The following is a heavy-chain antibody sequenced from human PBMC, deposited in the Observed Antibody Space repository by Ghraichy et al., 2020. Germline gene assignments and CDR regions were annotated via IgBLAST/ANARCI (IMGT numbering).Heavy chain of an antibody. CDR1: GGSISNTY. Sequence: TLSLTCSVSGGSISNTYWSWIRQPPGKGLEWIGYVYATGGTNYNPSLKSRVAIGVDASKSEVSLKVRSVTAADTAVYYCARGSGSYRFDPWGQGLLVTVSS. CDR2: VYATGGT. D-gene: IGHD3-3*01. V-gene: IGHV4-4*08. CDR3: ARGSGSYRFDP. J-gene: IGHJ5*02.